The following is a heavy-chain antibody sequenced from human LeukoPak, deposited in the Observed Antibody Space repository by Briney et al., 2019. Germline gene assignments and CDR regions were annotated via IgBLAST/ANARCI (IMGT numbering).Heavy chain of an antibody. CDR1: GFTFSNYG. CDR2: IRYDGTNK. D-gene: IGHD1-26*01. Sequence: PGGSLRLSCAASGFTFSNYGVHWVRQAPGKGLEWVAFIRYDGTNKYYADSVKGRFTISRDNSKNTLFLQMNSLRAEDTALYYCAIDLSMGARLAHYWGQGTLVTVSS. V-gene: IGHV3-30*02. J-gene: IGHJ4*02. CDR3: AIDLSMGARLAHY.